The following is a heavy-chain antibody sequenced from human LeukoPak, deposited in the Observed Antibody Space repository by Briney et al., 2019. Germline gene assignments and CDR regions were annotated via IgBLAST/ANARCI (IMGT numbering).Heavy chain of an antibody. V-gene: IGHV3-30-3*01. Sequence: GGSLRLSCAASGFTFSSYAMHWVRQAPGKGLEWVTVISYDGSNKYYADSVKGRFTISRDNSKNTLYLQMNSLRAEDTAVYYCARVVGGSYWPLIDYWGQGTLVTVSS. CDR1: GFTFSSYA. D-gene: IGHD1-26*01. CDR3: ARVVGGSYWPLIDY. CDR2: ISYDGSNK. J-gene: IGHJ4*02.